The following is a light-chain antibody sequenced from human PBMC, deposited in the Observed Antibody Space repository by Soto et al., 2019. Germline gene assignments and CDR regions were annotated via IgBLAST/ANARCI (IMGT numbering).Light chain of an antibody. CDR1: SPNIGSNT. J-gene: IGLJ2*01. CDR3: AAWDDRLNGPV. Sequence: QSVLTQPPSASGTPGQRVTISCSGSSPNIGSNTVNWYQQLPGTAPKLLIHSNNQRPSGVPDRFSDSKSGTSASLAISGLQSEDEADYYCAAWDDRLNGPVFGGGTKLTVL. V-gene: IGLV1-44*01. CDR2: SNN.